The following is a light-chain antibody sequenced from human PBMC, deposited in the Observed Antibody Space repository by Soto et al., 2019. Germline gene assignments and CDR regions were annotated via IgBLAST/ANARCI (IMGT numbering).Light chain of an antibody. J-gene: IGKJ2*01. CDR1: QDISSC. CDR3: QQCYGAPYT. Sequence: DIQMTQSPSSLSASIGDRVTITCRASQDISSCLNWYQQKPGKAPNLLIFAATSLQSGVPLRFSGSVSGTDFTLTISSLQPEDFATYFCQQCYGAPYTFGQGTKLEI. CDR2: AAT. V-gene: IGKV1-39*01.